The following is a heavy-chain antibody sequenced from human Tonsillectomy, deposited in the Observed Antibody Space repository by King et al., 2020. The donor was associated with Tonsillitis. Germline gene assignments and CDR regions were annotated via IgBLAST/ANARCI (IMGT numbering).Heavy chain of an antibody. D-gene: IGHD3-10*01. CDR1: GFTFDDYA. CDR2: ISWNSGSI. J-gene: IGHJ6*02. Sequence: VQLVESGGGLVQPGRSLRLSCAASGFTFDDYAMHWVRQAPGKGLEWVSGISWNSGSIGYADSVKGRFTISRDNAKNSLSLQMNSLRAEDTALYYCAKEVRGVRGEDYYGMDVWGQGTTVTVSS. CDR3: AKEVRGVRGEDYYGMDV. V-gene: IGHV3-9*01.